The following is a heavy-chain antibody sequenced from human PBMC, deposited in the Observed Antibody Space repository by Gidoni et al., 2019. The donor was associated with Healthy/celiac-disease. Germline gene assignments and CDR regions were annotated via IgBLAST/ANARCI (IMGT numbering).Heavy chain of an antibody. V-gene: IGHV3-30*02. D-gene: IGHD3-16*01. CDR2: IRYDGSNK. CDR1: GFPFSSYG. J-gene: IGHJ6*02. CDR3: AKAPGGIQGRASGMDV. Sequence: QVELWDSGGGVVLPGGSLSISCDASGFPFSSYGMHWVRQAPGKGLEWVAFIRYDGSNKYYADSVKSRFTISRDNSKNTLYLQMNSLRAEDTAVYYCAKAPGGIQGRASGMDVWGQGTTVTVSS.